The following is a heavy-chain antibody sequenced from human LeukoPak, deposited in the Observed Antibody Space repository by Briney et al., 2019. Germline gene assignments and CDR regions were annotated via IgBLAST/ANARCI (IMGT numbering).Heavy chain of an antibody. CDR3: ARRAYSYGFRFDP. Sequence: SGTLSLTCAVSGDSISGSSYYWAWIRQPPGKGLEWIGSIDYSGSAVYNPSLNSRLTISVDTSKNQVSLKVPSVTAADTAVYYCARRAYSYGFRFDPWGQGTLVIVSS. V-gene: IGHV4-39*01. J-gene: IGHJ5*02. CDR1: GDSISGSSYY. CDR2: IDYSGSA. D-gene: IGHD3-16*02.